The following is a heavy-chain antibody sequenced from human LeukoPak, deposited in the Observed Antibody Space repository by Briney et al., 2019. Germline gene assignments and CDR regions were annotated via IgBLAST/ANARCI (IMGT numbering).Heavy chain of an antibody. CDR2: ISSDGSID. Sequence: GRSLRLSCAASGFPFSSYGMHWVRQAPGKGLEWVAVISSDGSIDYYADSVRGRFTVSRDNSKNTMYLQVNSLRAEDTAVYFCTREGMGTTFSAWFDPWGQGTLVTVSS. D-gene: IGHD1-7*01. J-gene: IGHJ5*02. V-gene: IGHV3-30*03. CDR1: GFPFSSYG. CDR3: TREGMGTTFSAWFDP.